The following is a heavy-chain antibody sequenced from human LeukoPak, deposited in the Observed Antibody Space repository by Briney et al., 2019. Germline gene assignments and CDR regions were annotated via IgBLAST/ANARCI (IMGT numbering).Heavy chain of an antibody. V-gene: IGHV3-23*01. D-gene: IGHD6-13*01. Sequence: GGSLRLSCAASGFTFISYAMSWVRQAPGKGLEWVSAISGSGGSTYYADSVKGRFTISRDNSKDTLYLQMNSLRAEDTAVYYCVKGKVAAAETWFDPWGQGTLVTVSS. J-gene: IGHJ5*02. CDR3: VKGKVAAAETWFDP. CDR1: GFTFISYA. CDR2: ISGSGGST.